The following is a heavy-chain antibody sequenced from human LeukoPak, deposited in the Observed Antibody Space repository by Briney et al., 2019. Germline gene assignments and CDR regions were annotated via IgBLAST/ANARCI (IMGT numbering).Heavy chain of an antibody. CDR2: IYHSGST. J-gene: IGHJ5*02. CDR3: ARGPVYCSGGSCYSGWFDP. V-gene: IGHV4-4*02. CDR1: GGSISSSNW. D-gene: IGHD2-15*01. Sequence: PSETLSLTCAVSGGSISSSNWWSWVRQPPGKGLEWIGEIYHSGSTNYNPSPKSRVTISVDKSKNQFSLKLSSVTAADTAVYYCARGPVYCSGGSCYSGWFDPWGQGTLVTVSS.